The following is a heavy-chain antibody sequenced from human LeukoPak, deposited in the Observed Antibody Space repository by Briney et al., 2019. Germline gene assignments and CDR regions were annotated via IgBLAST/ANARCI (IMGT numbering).Heavy chain of an antibody. CDR3: ATRAPYSSSWYDDY. D-gene: IGHD6-13*01. J-gene: IGHJ4*02. CDR2: IYYSGST. V-gene: IGHV4-39*01. CDR1: DGCLISSGYY. Sequence: PSETLSRTSTLSDGCLISSGYYWGWIRQPPGKGLEWIGSIYYSGSTYYNPSLKSRVTISVDTSKNQFSLKLSSVTAADTAVYYCATRAPYSSSWYDDYWGQGTLVTVSS.